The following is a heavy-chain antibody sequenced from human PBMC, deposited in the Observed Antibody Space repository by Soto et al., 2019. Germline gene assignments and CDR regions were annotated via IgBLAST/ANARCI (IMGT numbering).Heavy chain of an antibody. CDR3: AKDRRYYDSSGYQGWYFDL. Sequence: QVQLVESGGGVVQPGRSLRLSCAASGFTFSSYGMHWVRQAPGKGLEWVAVISYDGSNKYYADSVKGRFTISRDNSKNTLYLQINSLRAEDTAVYYCAKDRRYYDSSGYQGWYFDLWGRGTLVTVSS. J-gene: IGHJ2*01. CDR1: GFTFSSYG. D-gene: IGHD3-22*01. V-gene: IGHV3-30*18. CDR2: ISYDGSNK.